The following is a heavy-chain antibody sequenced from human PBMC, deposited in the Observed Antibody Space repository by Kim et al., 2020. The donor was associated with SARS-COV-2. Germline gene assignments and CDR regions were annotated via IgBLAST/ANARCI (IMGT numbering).Heavy chain of an antibody. CDR2: ISYDGSNK. D-gene: IGHD3-9*01. Sequence: GGSLRLSCAASGFTFSSYAMHWVRQAPGKGLEWVAVISYDGSNKYYADSVKGRFTISRDNSKNTLYLQMNSLRAEDTAVYYCARDEYYDILTGYYIVYYYYGMDVWGQGTTVTVSS. CDR3: ARDEYYDILTGYYIVYYYYGMDV. CDR1: GFTFSSYA. J-gene: IGHJ6*02. V-gene: IGHV3-30*04.